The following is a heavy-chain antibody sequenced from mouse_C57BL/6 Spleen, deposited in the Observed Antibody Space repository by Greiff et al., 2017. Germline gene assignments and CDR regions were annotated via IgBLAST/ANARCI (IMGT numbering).Heavy chain of an antibody. CDR3: ARIYYGSSVFDY. V-gene: IGHV1-52*01. CDR1: GYTFTSYW. J-gene: IGHJ2*01. CDR2: IDPSDSET. D-gene: IGHD1-1*01. Sequence: QVQLQQPGAELVRPGSSVKLSCKASGYTFTSYWMHWVKQRPIQGLEWIGNIDPSDSETPYNQKFKDKATLTVDKSSSTAYMQLSSLTSEDSAVYYCARIYYGSSVFDYWGQGTTLTVSS.